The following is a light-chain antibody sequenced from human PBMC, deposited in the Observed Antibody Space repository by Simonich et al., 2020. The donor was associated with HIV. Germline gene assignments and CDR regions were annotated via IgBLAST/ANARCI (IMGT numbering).Light chain of an antibody. CDR2: DAS. Sequence: DIQLTQSPSSLSASVGNRITITCQASQAINNYLNWYQQKPGKNPKILIYDASNLETGVPSRFSGSGSGTHFTFTISSLQPEDFATYYCQQYDSLPLTFGQGTRLEIK. CDR3: QQYDSLPLT. J-gene: IGKJ5*01. V-gene: IGKV1-33*01. CDR1: QAINNY.